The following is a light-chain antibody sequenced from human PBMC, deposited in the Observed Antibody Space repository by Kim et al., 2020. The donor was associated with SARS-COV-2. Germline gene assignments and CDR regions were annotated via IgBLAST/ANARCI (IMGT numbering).Light chain of an antibody. V-gene: IGKV3-20*01. CDR2: GAS. CDR1: QSVSSND. Sequence: SPGETATPACRASQSVSSNDLAWYQQKPGQAPRLLIYGASSRATGIPDRFSGSGSGTDFTLTITRLEPEDFAVYYCQQYSSSPATFGQGTKVDIK. J-gene: IGKJ1*01. CDR3: QQYSSSPAT.